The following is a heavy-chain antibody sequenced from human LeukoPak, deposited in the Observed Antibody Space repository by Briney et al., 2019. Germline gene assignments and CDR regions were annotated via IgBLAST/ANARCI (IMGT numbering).Heavy chain of an antibody. D-gene: IGHD2-21*02. CDR3: ARDVGGSVSWLLR. CDR2: INPSGGST. J-gene: IGHJ4*02. CDR1: GYTFTGYY. Sequence: GASVKVSCKASGYTFTGYYMHWVRQAPGQGLEWMGVINPSGGSTNYAQKFQGRVTMTRDTSTSTVYMELSSLRSEDTAVYFCARDVGGSVSWLLRWGQGTLVTVSS. V-gene: IGHV1-46*01.